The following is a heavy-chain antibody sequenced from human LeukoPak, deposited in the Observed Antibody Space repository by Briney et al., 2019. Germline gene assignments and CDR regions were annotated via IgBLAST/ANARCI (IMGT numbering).Heavy chain of an antibody. V-gene: IGHV3-23*01. D-gene: IGHD4-23*01. CDR1: GFTSSSSA. CDR3: AKLDLTDGNSHY. Sequence: HPGGSLRLSCAASGFTSSSSALTWVRQAPGKGLEWVSSICDSGGCTYYADSVKGRFTISRDNSKDTLYLQLNSLRAEDTALYYCAKLDLTDGNSHYWGQGTLVTVSS. CDR2: ICDSGGCT. J-gene: IGHJ4*02.